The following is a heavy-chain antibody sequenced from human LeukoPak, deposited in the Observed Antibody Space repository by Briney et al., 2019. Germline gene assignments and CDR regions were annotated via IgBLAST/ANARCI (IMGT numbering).Heavy chain of an antibody. CDR1: GGSISSYY. D-gene: IGHD2-2*01. CDR3: ARRRGQLLPWDY. CDR2: IYFSGNT. J-gene: IGHJ4*02. Sequence: PSETLSLTCTVSGGSISSYYWSWMRQPPGKGLEWIGYIYFSGNTNYNPSLKSRVTISVDTSKNQSSLKVSSVTAADTAVYYCARRRGQLLPWDYWGQGTLVTVSS. V-gene: IGHV4-59*08.